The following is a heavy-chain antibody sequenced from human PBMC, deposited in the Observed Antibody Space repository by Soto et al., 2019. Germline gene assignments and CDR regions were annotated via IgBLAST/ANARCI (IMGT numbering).Heavy chain of an antibody. J-gene: IGHJ5*02. Sequence: GASVKVSCKASGYTFTSHGITWVRQAPGQPLEWLGWISLYSDGTSYAQKFQGRVSMTTDTSTTTAYMELRSLRSDDTAVYYCARVVPGAEAWFGPWGQGTLVTVSS. CDR1: GYTFTSHG. D-gene: IGHD2-2*01. V-gene: IGHV1-18*01. CDR3: ARVVPGAEAWFGP. CDR2: ISLYSDGT.